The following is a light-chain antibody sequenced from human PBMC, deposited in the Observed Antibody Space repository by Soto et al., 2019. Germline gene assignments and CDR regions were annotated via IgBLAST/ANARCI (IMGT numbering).Light chain of an antibody. CDR3: QQSYSSTMT. CDR2: ATS. V-gene: IGKV1-39*01. Sequence: DIHMTQSPSSLSASVGHIFTITCRTSQTVSTYLNWYQQKPGKAPRLLIYATSSLQSGVPSTLSGSGYGTDLTLTINSLKHEDFATYYCQQSYSSTMTFGHGTRLEIK. CDR1: QTVSTY. J-gene: IGKJ5*01.